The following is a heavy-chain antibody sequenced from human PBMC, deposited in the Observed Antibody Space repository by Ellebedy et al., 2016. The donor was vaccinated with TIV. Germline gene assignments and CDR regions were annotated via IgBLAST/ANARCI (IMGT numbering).Heavy chain of an antibody. V-gene: IGHV1-24*01. J-gene: IGHJ4*02. CDR3: ATAGVAVALDN. Sequence: ASVKVSXKVSGYTLSELSMNWVRQAPGKGLEWMGGFDSEYGETIYAQSFQGRITMTEDKSTDTAYMDLSSLQSEDTVIYYCATAGVAVALDNWGQGTLVTVSS. CDR1: GYTLSELS. D-gene: IGHD6-19*01. CDR2: FDSEYGET.